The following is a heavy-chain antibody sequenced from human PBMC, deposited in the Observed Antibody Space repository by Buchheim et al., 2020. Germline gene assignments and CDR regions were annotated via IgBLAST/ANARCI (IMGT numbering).Heavy chain of an antibody. Sequence: VQLVESGGGVVQPGRSLRLSCAASGFTFSSYWMSWVRQAPGKGLEWVANIKQDGSEKYYVDSVKGRFTISRDNAKNSLYLQMNSLRAEDTAVYYCARETQYCSSTSCYYYYYGMDVWGQGTT. V-gene: IGHV3-7*01. J-gene: IGHJ6*02. CDR1: GFTFSSYW. D-gene: IGHD2-2*01. CDR2: IKQDGSEK. CDR3: ARETQYCSSTSCYYYYYGMDV.